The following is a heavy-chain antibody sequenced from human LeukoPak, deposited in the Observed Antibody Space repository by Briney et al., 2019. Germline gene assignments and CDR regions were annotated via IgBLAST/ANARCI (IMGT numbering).Heavy chain of an antibody. Sequence: ASVKVSCKASGYIFTGYYMHWVRQAPGQGLEWMGWINPNSGDTNYAQKFQGRVTMTRETSISTAYMELSRLRSDDTAVYFCGKNRLGKAFDIWGQGTMVTISS. CDR1: GYIFTGYY. D-gene: IGHD7-27*01. J-gene: IGHJ3*02. CDR2: INPNSGDT. CDR3: GKNRLGKAFDI. V-gene: IGHV1-2*02.